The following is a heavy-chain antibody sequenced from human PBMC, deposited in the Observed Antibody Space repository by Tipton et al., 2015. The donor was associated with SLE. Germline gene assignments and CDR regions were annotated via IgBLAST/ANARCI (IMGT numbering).Heavy chain of an antibody. CDR3: ARDGRGYCDNSGCSEYHWFDP. D-gene: IGHD2-15*01. V-gene: IGHV4-59*11. Sequence: TLSLTCTVSGGSISSHYWSWLRQPPGKTLEWIGYIYYGGSTNYNPSLKSRVSISVDTSKNQISLKLSSVTAADTAVYYCARDGRGYCDNSGCSEYHWFDPWGQGTLVTVSS. CDR2: IYYGGST. J-gene: IGHJ5*02. CDR1: GGSISSHY.